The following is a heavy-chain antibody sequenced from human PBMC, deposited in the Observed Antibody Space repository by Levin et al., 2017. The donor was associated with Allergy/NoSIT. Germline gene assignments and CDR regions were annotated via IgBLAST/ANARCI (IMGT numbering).Heavy chain of an antibody. D-gene: IGHD6-13*01. J-gene: IGHJ5*02. CDR1: GFTFDDYA. Sequence: SLKISCAASGFTFDDYAMHWVRQAPGKGLEWVSGISWNSGSIGYADSVKGRFTISRDNAKNSLYLQMNSLRAEDTALYYCAKSGSSSWSWGQGTLVTVSS. V-gene: IGHV3-9*01. CDR3: AKSGSSSWS. CDR2: ISWNSGSI.